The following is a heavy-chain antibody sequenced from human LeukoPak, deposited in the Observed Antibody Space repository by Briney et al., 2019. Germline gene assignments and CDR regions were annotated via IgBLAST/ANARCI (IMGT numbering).Heavy chain of an antibody. CDR2: INPKSGGT. D-gene: IGHD2-21*02. Sequence: ASVNVSHKACGYTFTGYYLHWVRQAPGQGLEWMGWINPKSGGTNYAQKFQGRVTMTRDTSITTAYMELSRLSSDDTAVYYCARDWLAYCGGDCFVNYYSYIHGWRKGTTVTVSS. CDR3: ARDWLAYCGGDCFVNYYSYIHG. CDR1: GYTFTGYY. V-gene: IGHV1-2*02. J-gene: IGHJ6*03.